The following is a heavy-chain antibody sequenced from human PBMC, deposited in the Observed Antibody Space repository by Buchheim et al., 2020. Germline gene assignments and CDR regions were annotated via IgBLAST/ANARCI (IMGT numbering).Heavy chain of an antibody. V-gene: IGHV4-61*02. CDR2: IYTSGST. CDR1: GGSISSGSYY. D-gene: IGHD2-2*01. J-gene: IGHJ6*02. Sequence: QVQLQESGSGLVKPSQTLSLTCTVSGGSISSGSYYWSWIRQPAGKGLEWIGRIYTSGSTNYNPSLKSRVTISVDTSKNQFSLKLSSVTAADTAVYYCARGYCSSTSCYDYYYYGMDVWGQGTT. CDR3: ARGYCSSTSCYDYYYYGMDV.